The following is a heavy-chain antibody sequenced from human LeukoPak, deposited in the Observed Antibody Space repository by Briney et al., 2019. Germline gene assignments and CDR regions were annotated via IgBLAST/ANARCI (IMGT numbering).Heavy chain of an antibody. V-gene: IGHV3-21*01. D-gene: IGHD6-13*01. J-gene: IGHJ4*02. CDR2: ISSSSSYI. CDR3: ARESKGSSTIDY. Sequence: RXXPXKGXXXVSSISSSSSYIYYADSGKGRFTISRDNAKNSLYLQMNSLRAEDTAVYYCARESKGSSTIDYWGQGTLVTVSS.